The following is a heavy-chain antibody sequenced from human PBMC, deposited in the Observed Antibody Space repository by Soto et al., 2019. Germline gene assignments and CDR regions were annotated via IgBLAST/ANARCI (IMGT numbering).Heavy chain of an antibody. CDR3: ARGKYCTNGVCYFFDY. Sequence: EVQLVEFGGGLVQPGGSLRLSCAASGFTFSSDWMSWVRQAPGKGLEWVANIKQDGSEKYYVDAVKCRFTISRDNAKNSLYLQMNSLRAEDTAVYYCARGKYCTNGVCYFFDYWGQGTLVTVSS. V-gene: IGHV3-7*01. D-gene: IGHD2-8*01. J-gene: IGHJ4*02. CDR2: IKQDGSEK. CDR1: GFTFSSDW.